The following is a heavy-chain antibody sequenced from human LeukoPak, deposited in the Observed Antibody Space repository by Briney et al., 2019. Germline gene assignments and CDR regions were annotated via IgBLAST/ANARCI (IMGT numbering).Heavy chain of an antibody. Sequence: SGTLSLTCTVSGYSISSGYYWGWIRQPPGKGLEWIGSIYHSGSTYYNPSLKSRVTISVDTSKNQFSLKLSSVTAADTAVYYCARAELEGSFDYWGQGTLVTVSS. CDR1: GYSISSGYY. V-gene: IGHV4-38-2*02. CDR2: IYHSGST. D-gene: IGHD1-1*01. J-gene: IGHJ4*02. CDR3: ARAELEGSFDY.